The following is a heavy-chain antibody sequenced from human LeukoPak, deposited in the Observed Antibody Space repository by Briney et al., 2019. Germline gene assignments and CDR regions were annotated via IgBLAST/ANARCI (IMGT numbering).Heavy chain of an antibody. J-gene: IGHJ3*02. CDR1: GGSFSGYY. CDR2: INHSGST. CDR3: ATTRYYYDSSGSNAFDI. V-gene: IGHV4-34*01. D-gene: IGHD3-22*01. Sequence: SETLSLTCAVYGGSFSGYYWSWIRQPPGKGLEWIGEINHSGSTNYNPSLKSRVTISVDTSKNQFSLKLSSVTAADTAVYCCATTRYYYDSSGSNAFDIWGQGTMVTVSS.